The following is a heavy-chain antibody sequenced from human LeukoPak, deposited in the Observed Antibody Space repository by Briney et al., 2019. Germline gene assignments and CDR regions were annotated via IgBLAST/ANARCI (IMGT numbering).Heavy chain of an antibody. CDR3: ARSLLVLDAFDI. J-gene: IGHJ3*02. CDR1: GGSISSSSYY. V-gene: IGHV4-39*01. Sequence: SETLSLTCTVSGGSISSSSYYWGWIRQPPGKGLEWIGSIYYSGSTYYNPSLKSRVTISVDTSKNQFSLKLSSVTAADTTVYYCARSLLVLDAFDIWGQGTMVTVSS. CDR2: IYYSGST. D-gene: IGHD3-10*01.